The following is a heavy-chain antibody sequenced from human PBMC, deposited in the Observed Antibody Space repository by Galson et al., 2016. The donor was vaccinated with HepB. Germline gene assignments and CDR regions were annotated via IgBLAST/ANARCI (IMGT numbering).Heavy chain of an antibody. CDR1: GGTFSTYG. CDR2: IIPMFGTA. CDR3: LVFSCVRNLCDNIFAGITFDI. V-gene: IGHV1-69*13. Sequence: SVKVSCKASGGTFSTYGISWMRQAPGQGLEWMGGIIPMFGTANYAPKSDSRVTITADESSSTAYMEFSSLRSGSLRSEDKLVFSCVRNLCDNIFAGITFDIWDQGTLVTVSS. D-gene: IGHD3-9*01. J-gene: IGHJ3*02.